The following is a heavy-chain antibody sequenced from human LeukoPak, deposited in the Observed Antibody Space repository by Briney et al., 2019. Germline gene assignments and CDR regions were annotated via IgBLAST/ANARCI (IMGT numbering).Heavy chain of an antibody. Sequence: PGGSLRLSCAASGFTFSSYWMHWVRQTPGKGLVWVSRINSDGSSTYYADSVKGRFTISRDNSKNTLYLQMNSLRAEDTAVYYCAKPYTSWGLDSSVYYWADWGQGTLVTVSS. D-gene: IGHD3-22*01. CDR3: AKPYTSWGLDSSVYYWAD. CDR1: GFTFSSYW. CDR2: INSDGSST. J-gene: IGHJ4*02. V-gene: IGHV3-74*01.